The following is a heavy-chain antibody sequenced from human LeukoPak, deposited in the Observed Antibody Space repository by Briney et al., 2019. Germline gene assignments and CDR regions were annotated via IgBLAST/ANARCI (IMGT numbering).Heavy chain of an antibody. V-gene: IGHV4-39*07. CDR2: IYYSGST. Sequence: SETLSLTCTVSGGSISSSSYYWGWIRQPPGKGLEWIASIYYSGSTYYNPSLKSRVTISVDTSKNHLSLILSSVTAADTAVYYCAPGGYIGYGHAFDIWGQGTMVTVSS. CDR3: APGGYIGYGHAFDI. J-gene: IGHJ3*02. CDR1: GGSISSSSYY. D-gene: IGHD5-12*01.